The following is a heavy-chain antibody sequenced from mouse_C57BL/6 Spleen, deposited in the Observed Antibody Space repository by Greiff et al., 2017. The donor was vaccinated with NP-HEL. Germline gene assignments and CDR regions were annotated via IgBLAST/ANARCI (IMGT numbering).Heavy chain of an antibody. Sequence: QVQLQQSDAELVKPGASVKISCKVSGYTFTDHTIHWMKQRPEQGLEWIGYIYPRDGSTKYNEKFKGKATLTADKSSSTAYMQLNRLTSEDSSVYCCARENSYDGYYDWYFDVWGTGTTVTVSS. CDR1: GYTFTDHT. CDR3: ARENSYDGYYDWYFDV. V-gene: IGHV1-78*01. J-gene: IGHJ1*03. D-gene: IGHD2-3*01. CDR2: IYPRDGST.